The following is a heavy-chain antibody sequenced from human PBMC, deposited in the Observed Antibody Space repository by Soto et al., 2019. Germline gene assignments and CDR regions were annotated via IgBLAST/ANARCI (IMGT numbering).Heavy chain of an antibody. D-gene: IGHD3-16*02. J-gene: IGHJ5*02. V-gene: IGHV4-59*01. CDR3: ARDKGDYVWGSYRKNWFDP. Sequence: SETLSLTCTVSGGSISSYYWSWIRQPPGKGLEWIGYIYYSGSTNYNPSLKCRVTISVDTSKNQFSLKLSSVTAADTAVYYCARDKGDYVWGSYRKNWFDPWGQGTLVTVSS. CDR2: IYYSGST. CDR1: GGSISSYY.